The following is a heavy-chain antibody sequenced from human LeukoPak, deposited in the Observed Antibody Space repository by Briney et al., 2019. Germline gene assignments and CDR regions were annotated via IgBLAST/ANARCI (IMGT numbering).Heavy chain of an antibody. CDR2: IYYSGST. D-gene: IGHD1-1*01. CDR1: GGSISSGGYY. V-gene: IGHV4-39*01. Sequence: PSETLSLTCTVSGGSISSGGYYWSWIRQHPGKGLEWIGYIYYSGSTYYNPSLKSRVTISVDTSKNQFSLKLSSVTAADTAVYYCARHHGLERRIYYWGQGTLVTVSS. J-gene: IGHJ4*02. CDR3: ARHHGLERRIYY.